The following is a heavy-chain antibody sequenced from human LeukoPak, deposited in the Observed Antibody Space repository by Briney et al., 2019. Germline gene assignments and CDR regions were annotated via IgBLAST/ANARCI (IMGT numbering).Heavy chain of an antibody. CDR1: GFTFSSYD. CDR3: ARGRIAAAGTFMDNWFDP. Sequence: AGGSLRLSCAASGFTFSSYDMHWVRHATGKGLEWVSAIGTAGDTYYPGSVKGRFTVSRENAKNSLYLQMNSLRAGDTAVYYCARGRIAAAGTFMDNWFDPWGQGTLVTVSS. CDR2: IGTAGDT. V-gene: IGHV3-13*01. D-gene: IGHD6-13*01. J-gene: IGHJ5*02.